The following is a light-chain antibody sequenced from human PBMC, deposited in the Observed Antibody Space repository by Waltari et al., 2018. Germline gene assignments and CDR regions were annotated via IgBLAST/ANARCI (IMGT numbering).Light chain of an antibody. Sequence: EIVLTQSPATLSLSPGERATLSCRASQSISSNLAWYQQKPGQAPRLLIYNASNRATGSPARFSGSGSGTDFTLIISSLEPEDFAVYYCQQRSNWPLTFGGGTKVEIK. CDR1: QSISSN. CDR2: NAS. V-gene: IGKV3-11*01. J-gene: IGKJ4*01. CDR3: QQRSNWPLT.